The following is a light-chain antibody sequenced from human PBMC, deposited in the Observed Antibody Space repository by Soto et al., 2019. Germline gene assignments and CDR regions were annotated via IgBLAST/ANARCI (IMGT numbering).Light chain of an antibody. J-gene: IGKJ3*01. V-gene: IGKV3-15*01. CDR3: QQYYSYPPT. CDR1: QSVSSN. CDR2: GAF. Sequence: EILMTQSPVTLSVSPGERATLSCRASQSVSSNLAWYQQKPGQAPSLLIYGAFTRATGIPARFSGTGSGTEFTLTISSLQSEDFALYYCQQYYSYPPTFGPGTKVDIK.